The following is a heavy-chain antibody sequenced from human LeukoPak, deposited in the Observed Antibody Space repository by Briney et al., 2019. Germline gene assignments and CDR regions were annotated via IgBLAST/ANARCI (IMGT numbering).Heavy chain of an antibody. CDR2: ISGSGDST. Sequence: GGSLRLSCAASGFTFSSYAMSWVRQAPGKGLEWVSAISGSGDSTYYADSVKGRFTISRDNSKNTLYLQMNSLRAEDTAVYYCAKDRPMTTVTTHQQPFDYWGQGTLVTVSS. CDR1: GFTFSSYA. V-gene: IGHV3-23*01. D-gene: IGHD4-17*01. CDR3: AKDRPMTTVTTHQQPFDY. J-gene: IGHJ4*02.